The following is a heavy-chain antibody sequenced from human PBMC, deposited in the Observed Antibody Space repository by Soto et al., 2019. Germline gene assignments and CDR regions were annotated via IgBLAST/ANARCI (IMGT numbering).Heavy chain of an antibody. J-gene: IGHJ6*02. CDR3: ARTDRDFYGLDV. CDR1: GFTFRNYD. V-gene: IGHV3-13*05. CDR2: ISAAGDP. Sequence: EVQLVESGGGLVQPGGSLRLSCEASGFTFRNYDMHWVRQGTGKGLEWVSGISAAGDPDYADSVEGRFTSSRENAQNSFFLQMNSLRVGDTAVYYCARTDRDFYGLDVWGQGTTGIVSS.